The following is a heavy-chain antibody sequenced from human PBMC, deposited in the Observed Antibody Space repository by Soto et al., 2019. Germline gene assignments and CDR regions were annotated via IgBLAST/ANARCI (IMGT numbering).Heavy chain of an antibody. CDR3: ARHTSGRILYD. Sequence: SETLSLTCSVTGGAIKYYYWSWIRLAPGKGLEWIGHTYHSGSTYYSPSLKSRVKISVDAANNQVSLHLTSVTAADTAIYYCARHTSGRILYDWGQGILVTVSS. CDR2: TYHSGST. J-gene: IGHJ4*02. V-gene: IGHV4-59*08. D-gene: IGHD2-8*01. CDR1: GGAIKYYY.